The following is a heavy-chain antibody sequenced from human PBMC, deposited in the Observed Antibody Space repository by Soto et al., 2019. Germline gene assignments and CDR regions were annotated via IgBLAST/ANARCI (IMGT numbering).Heavy chain of an antibody. J-gene: IGHJ4*02. CDR1: GLTFSNYA. D-gene: IGHD7-27*01. Sequence: GGSLRLSCAASGLTFSNYAMNWVRQAPGKGLEWVSGFGVGGNYIYYADSVKGRFTISRDNSKNTLYLQMNSLRAKDTAVYYCAKDAISGNQVWDYFDYWGQGTPVTVSS. V-gene: IGHV3-23*01. CDR2: FGVGGNYI. CDR3: AKDAISGNQVWDYFDY.